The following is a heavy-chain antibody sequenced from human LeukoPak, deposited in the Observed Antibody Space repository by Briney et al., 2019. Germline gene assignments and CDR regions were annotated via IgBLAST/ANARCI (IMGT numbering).Heavy chain of an antibody. CDR1: GGSISTYY. D-gene: IGHD2-15*01. Sequence: SETLSLTCTVSGGSISTYYWSWIRQPPGKGLEWIGYISYIGSTKYNPSLKSRVTMSVDKSKNQFSLKLSSVTAADTAMYYCAGRHRDCSGDSCFLLDYWGQGTLVTVSS. V-gene: IGHV4-59*08. J-gene: IGHJ4*02. CDR3: AGRHRDCSGDSCFLLDY. CDR2: ISYIGST.